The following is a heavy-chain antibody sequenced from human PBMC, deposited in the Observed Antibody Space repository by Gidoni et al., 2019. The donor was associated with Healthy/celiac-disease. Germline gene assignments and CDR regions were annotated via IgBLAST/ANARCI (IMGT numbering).Heavy chain of an antibody. V-gene: IGHV1-69*06. CDR2: IIPIFGTA. CDR3: ARFEQLLYFKPKRDYGMDV. CDR1: GGTFSSYA. D-gene: IGHD2-2*02. J-gene: IGHJ6*02. Sequence: QVQLVQSGAEVKKPGSSVKVSCKASGGTFSSYAISWVRQAPGQGLEWMGGIIPIFGTANYAQKFQGRVTITADKSTSTAYMELSSLRSEDTAVYYCARFEQLLYFKPKRDYGMDVWGQGTTVTVSS.